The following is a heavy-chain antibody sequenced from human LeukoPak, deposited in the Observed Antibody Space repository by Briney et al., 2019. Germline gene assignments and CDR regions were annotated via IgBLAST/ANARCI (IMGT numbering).Heavy chain of an antibody. J-gene: IGHJ3*02. CDR2: INSDGINT. Sequence: GGSLRLSCAASGFTFSNYWMHWVRQAPGKGLVWVSRINSDGINTSYADSVKGRFTISRDNAKNTLYLQMNSLRAEDTAVYYCARSWLIYDAFDIWGQGTMVTVSS. V-gene: IGHV3-74*01. D-gene: IGHD6-19*01. CDR1: GFTFSNYW. CDR3: ARSWLIYDAFDI.